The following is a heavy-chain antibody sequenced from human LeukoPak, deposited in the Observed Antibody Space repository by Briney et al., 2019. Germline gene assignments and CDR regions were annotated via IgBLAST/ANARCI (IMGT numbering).Heavy chain of an antibody. CDR2: IYSSGST. V-gene: IGHV4-59*01. CDR3: STGVPGPSMPT. CDR1: GGSISSYY. J-gene: IGHJ5*02. Sequence: SETLSLTCTVSGGSISSYYCSWIRQPPGKGLEWIGYIYSSGSTKYNPSLKSRVTISVDTSKNQFSLKLSSLTAADTAVYYRSTGVPGPSMPTWGQGTLVTVSS. D-gene: IGHD2/OR15-2a*01.